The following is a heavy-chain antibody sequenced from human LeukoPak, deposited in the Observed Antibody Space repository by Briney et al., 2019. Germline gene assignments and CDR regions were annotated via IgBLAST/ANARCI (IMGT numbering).Heavy chain of an antibody. CDR1: GYSFSTYW. D-gene: IGHD1-26*01. CDR2: IYPGDSDT. V-gene: IGHV5-51*01. J-gene: IGHJ4*02. Sequence: GESLKISCKGSGYSFSTYWIGWVRQMPGKGLEWMGTIYPGDSDTRYSPSFQGQVSISVDKSINIAYLQWSSLKASDSAIYYCARRASGNEFFEYWGQGTLVTVPS. CDR3: ARRASGNEFFEY.